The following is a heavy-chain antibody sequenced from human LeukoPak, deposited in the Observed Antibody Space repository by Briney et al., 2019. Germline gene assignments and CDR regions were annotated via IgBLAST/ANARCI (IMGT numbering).Heavy chain of an antibody. Sequence: PGGSLRLSCAASGFTFSSYAMHWVRQAPGKGLEWVAVTSYDGSNKYYADSVKGRFTISRDNSKNTLYLQMNSLRAEDTAVYYCARAPAAGTRARYFDYWGQGTLVTVSS. J-gene: IGHJ4*02. CDR3: ARAPAAGTRARYFDY. V-gene: IGHV3-30-3*01. D-gene: IGHD6-13*01. CDR1: GFTFSSYA. CDR2: TSYDGSNK.